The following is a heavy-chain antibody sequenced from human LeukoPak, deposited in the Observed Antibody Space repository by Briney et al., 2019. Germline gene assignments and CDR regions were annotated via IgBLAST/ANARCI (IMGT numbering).Heavy chain of an antibody. V-gene: IGHV3-23*01. Sequence: GGSLRLSCAASGFPFSNYAMNWVRQAPGKGLEWVSSISESGDKTDYADSVRGRFTISRDNSQNTLYLQMNSLRAEDTAVYYCAKDSNFDYWGQGTLVTVSS. J-gene: IGHJ4*02. CDR2: ISESGDKT. CDR3: AKDSNFDY. CDR1: GFPFSNYA.